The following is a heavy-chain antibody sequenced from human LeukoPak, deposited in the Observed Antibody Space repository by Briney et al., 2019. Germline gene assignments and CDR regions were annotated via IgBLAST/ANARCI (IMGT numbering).Heavy chain of an antibody. D-gene: IGHD5-12*01. V-gene: IGHV3-7*01. CDR1: GFTFSNYW. Sequence: GGSLRLSCAASGFTFSNYWMTWVRQAPGKGLEWVAHINQDGSEEHYMDSVKARFTTSRDNAKNSLSLQMNSLRAEDTAVYYCVRDGGVSGYDLLDYWGQGTLVTVSS. CDR2: INQDGSEE. J-gene: IGHJ4*02. CDR3: VRDGGVSGYDLLDY.